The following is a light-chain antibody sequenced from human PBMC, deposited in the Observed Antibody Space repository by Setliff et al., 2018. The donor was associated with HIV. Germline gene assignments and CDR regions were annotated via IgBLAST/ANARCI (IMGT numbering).Light chain of an antibody. V-gene: IGLV2-18*02. J-gene: IGLJ3*02. CDR2: EVN. CDR3: SSCSSSNTLV. CDR1: SSDVGTYDC. Sequence: QSALAQPPSMSGSPGQSVTISCTGTSSDVGTYDCVSWYQQPPGTAPKLMIYEVNNRPSGVPDRFSGSKSGNTASLTISGLQTEDGADYYCSSCSSSNTLVFGGGTK.